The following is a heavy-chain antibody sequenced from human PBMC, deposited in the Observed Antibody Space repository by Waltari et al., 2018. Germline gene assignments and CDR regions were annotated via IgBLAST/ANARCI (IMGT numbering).Heavy chain of an antibody. CDR1: GHTLTGDY. Sequence: QVHLVQSGDEVKEPGASVKVSCKASGHTLTGDYIHWVRQAPGQGLEVMGRIRPTRGPTNYAQKCQGRVTRTGDTSISTAYMEVNSLTSDDTAVYYCATIGWEMATVSGPSGGSWGQGTRVTVSS. CDR2: IRPTRGPT. D-gene: IGHD1-26*01. CDR3: ATIGWEMATVSGPSGGS. J-gene: IGHJ5*02. V-gene: IGHV1-2*06.